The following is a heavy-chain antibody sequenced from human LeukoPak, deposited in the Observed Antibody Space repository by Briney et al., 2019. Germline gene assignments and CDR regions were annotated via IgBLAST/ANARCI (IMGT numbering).Heavy chain of an antibody. Sequence: GGSLRLSCAASGFPFSTYWMYWVRQAPGKGLEYVSAISSNGGSTYYANSVKGRFTISRDNSKNTLYLQMGSLRAEDMAVYYCASSGYSYGHEYFQHWGQGTLVTVSS. J-gene: IGHJ1*01. CDR3: ASSGYSYGHEYFQH. D-gene: IGHD5-18*01. V-gene: IGHV3-64*01. CDR2: ISSNGGST. CDR1: GFPFSTYW.